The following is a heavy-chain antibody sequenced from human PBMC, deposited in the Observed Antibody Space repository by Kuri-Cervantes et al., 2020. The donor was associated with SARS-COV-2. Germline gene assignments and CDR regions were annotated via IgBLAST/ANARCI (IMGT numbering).Heavy chain of an antibody. V-gene: IGHV3-21*04. CDR1: GFTFSSYS. J-gene: IGHJ4*02. CDR2: ISSSSSYI. D-gene: IGHD2-2*01. Sequence: GGSLRLSCAASGFTFSSYSMNWVRQAPGKGLEWVSSISSSSSYIYYADSVKGRFTIPRDNSKNTLYLQMNSLRAEDTAVYYCAKDEGDIVVVPAATGYWGQGTLVTVSS. CDR3: AKDEGDIVVVPAATGY.